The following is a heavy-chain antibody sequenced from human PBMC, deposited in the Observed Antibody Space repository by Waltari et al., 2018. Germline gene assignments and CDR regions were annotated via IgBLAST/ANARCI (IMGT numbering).Heavy chain of an antibody. CDR1: GFTFSRYG. D-gene: IGHD6-6*01. CDR2: IRYDGSNK. Sequence: QVQLVESGGGVFQPGGSLSLSCAASGFTFSRYGMHWVRQAPGKGLEWVAFIRYDGSNKYYADSVKGRFTISRDNSKNTLYLQMNSPRAEDTAVYYCAKPLASSSYFDYWGQGTLVTVSS. CDR3: AKPLASSSYFDY. V-gene: IGHV3-30*02. J-gene: IGHJ4*02.